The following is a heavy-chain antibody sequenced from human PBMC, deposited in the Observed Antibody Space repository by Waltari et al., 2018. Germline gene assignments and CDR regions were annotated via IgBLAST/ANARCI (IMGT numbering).Heavy chain of an antibody. Sequence: QVHLVDSGGGVVQPGGSLRLSCAAPGFNFTLFGMHWVRQAPGKGLEWVSFISYDGSNENYADSVKGRFTMSRDNSKKMLYVQMNNLRAEDSAVYYCVKGNEIDYWGQGTLVTVSS. CDR1: GFNFTLFG. J-gene: IGHJ4*02. V-gene: IGHV3-30*02. CDR3: VKGNEIDY. D-gene: IGHD1-1*01. CDR2: ISYDGSNE.